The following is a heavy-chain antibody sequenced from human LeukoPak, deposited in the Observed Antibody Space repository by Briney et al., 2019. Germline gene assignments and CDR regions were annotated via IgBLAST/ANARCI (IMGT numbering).Heavy chain of an antibody. CDR3: AKDLIGIAARDAPDY. D-gene: IGHD6-6*01. V-gene: IGHV3-30*02. CDR2: IRYDGSNK. Sequence: GSLRLSCTAFGFTFGDYAISWFRQAPGKGLGWGAFIRYDGSNKYYADSVKGRFTISRDNSKNTLYLQMNSLRAEDTAVYYCAKDLIGIAARDAPDYWGQGTLVTVSS. J-gene: IGHJ4*02. CDR1: GFTFGDYA.